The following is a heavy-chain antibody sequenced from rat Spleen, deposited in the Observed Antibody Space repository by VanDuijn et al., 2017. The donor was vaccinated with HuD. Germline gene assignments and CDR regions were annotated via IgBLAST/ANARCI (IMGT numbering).Heavy chain of an antibody. CDR3: ASLGSLGYFDY. CDR2: INSAGST. V-gene: IGHV3-3*01. Sequence: EVQLQESGPGLVKPSQSLSLTCSVTGFSITSNYRWNWIRRFPGNKLDWMGYINSAGSTNNNPSLKSRISIARDTSKNQFFLQVNSAVTEDTATYYCASLGSLGYFDYWGQGVMVTVSS. CDR1: GFSITSNYR. D-gene: IGHD1-5*01. J-gene: IGHJ2*01.